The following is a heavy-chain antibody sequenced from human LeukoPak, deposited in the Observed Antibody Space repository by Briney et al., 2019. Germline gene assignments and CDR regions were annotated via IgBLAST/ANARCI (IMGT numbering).Heavy chain of an antibody. D-gene: IGHD3-10*01. CDR2: IIPIFGTA. V-gene: IGHV1-69*13. J-gene: IGHJ4*02. Sequence: ASVKVSCKASGGTFSSYAISWVRQAPGQGLEWMGGIIPIFGTANYAQKFQGRVTITADESTSTAYMELSSLRAEDTAVYYCAKDTALGGSGTDYWGQGTLVTVSS. CDR1: GGTFSSYA. CDR3: AKDTALGGSGTDY.